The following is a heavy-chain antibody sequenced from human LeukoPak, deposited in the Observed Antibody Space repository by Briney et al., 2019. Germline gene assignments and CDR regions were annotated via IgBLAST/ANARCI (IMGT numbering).Heavy chain of an antibody. D-gene: IGHD3-3*01. CDR1: GGSISSGSYY. Sequence: SETLSLTCTVSGGSISSGSYYWSWIRQPAGKGLEWIGRIYASGSTNYNPSLKSRVTISVDTSKNQFSLKLSSVTAADTAVYYCARALVGSYDFWSGYYHNNWFDPWGQGTLVTVSS. J-gene: IGHJ5*02. CDR3: ARALVGSYDFWSGYYHNNWFDP. CDR2: IYASGST. V-gene: IGHV4-61*02.